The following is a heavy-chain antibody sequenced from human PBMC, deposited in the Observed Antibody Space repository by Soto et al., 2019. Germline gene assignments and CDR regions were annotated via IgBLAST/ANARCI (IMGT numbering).Heavy chain of an antibody. V-gene: IGHV1-8*01. Sequence: QMQLVQSGAEVKKPGASVKVSCKASGYTFTSYEINWVRQATGQGLESMGWMNPNSGDTGYAHKFQGRVTMTRDTSINTAYMELNSLRSEDTAVYYCARDRSGLDVWGQGTTVTVSS. CDR2: MNPNSGDT. CDR3: ARDRSGLDV. J-gene: IGHJ6*02. CDR1: GYTFTSYE. D-gene: IGHD3-16*02.